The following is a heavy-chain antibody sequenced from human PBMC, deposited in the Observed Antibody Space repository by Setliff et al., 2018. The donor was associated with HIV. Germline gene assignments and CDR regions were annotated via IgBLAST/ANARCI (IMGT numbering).Heavy chain of an antibody. CDR1: GFTVSDYP. J-gene: IGHJ4*02. CDR2: IYPDSNNI. Sequence: ETLSLSCAASGFTVSDYPMNWVRQAPGKGLEWVSHIYPDSNNIDYTDSVKGRFTISRDNAKNSLSLQLNSLRAEDAAVYYCATDPLWSFDYWGQGSRVTVSS. D-gene: IGHD2-8*02. V-gene: IGHV3-48*01. CDR3: ATDPLWSFDY.